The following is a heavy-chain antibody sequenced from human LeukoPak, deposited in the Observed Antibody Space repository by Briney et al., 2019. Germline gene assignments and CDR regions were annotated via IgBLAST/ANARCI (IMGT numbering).Heavy chain of an antibody. D-gene: IGHD6-13*01. CDR1: GGSFSGYY. Sequence: PSETLSLTCAVYGGSFSGYYWGWIRQPPGKGLEWIGEINHSGSTNYNPSLQSRVTISVDTSKNQFSLKLNSVTAADTAVYYCARDHSSSSEDYWGQGTLVTVSS. J-gene: IGHJ4*02. V-gene: IGHV4-34*01. CDR3: ARDHSSSSEDY. CDR2: INHSGST.